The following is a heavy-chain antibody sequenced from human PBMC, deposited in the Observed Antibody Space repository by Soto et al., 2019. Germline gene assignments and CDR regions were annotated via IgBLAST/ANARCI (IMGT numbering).Heavy chain of an antibody. D-gene: IGHD2-15*01. V-gene: IGHV3-23*01. Sequence: GGSVRLSCAASGFTFSSYAMSWVRQAPGKGLEWVSAISGSGGSTYYADSVKGRFTISRDNSKNTQYLQMNSLRAEDTAVYYCAKAMRGNPYTSYFDYWGQGTLVTVSS. CDR1: GFTFSSYA. CDR3: AKAMRGNPYTSYFDY. J-gene: IGHJ4*02. CDR2: ISGSGGST.